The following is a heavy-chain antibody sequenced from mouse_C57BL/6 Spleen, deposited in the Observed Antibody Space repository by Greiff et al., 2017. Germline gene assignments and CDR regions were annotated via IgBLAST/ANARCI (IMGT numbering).Heavy chain of an antibody. D-gene: IGHD1-1*01. Sequence: DVMFVESGGGLVKPGGSLKLSCAASGFTFSDYGMHWVRQAPEKGLEWVAYISSGSSTIYYADTVKGRFPISRYTAKKTLFLQMTSLRSEETAMYYCARPYYCGSSYECAYWGQGTLVTVSA. CDR3: ARPYYCGSSYECAY. CDR1: GFTFSDYG. J-gene: IGHJ3*01. CDR2: ISSGSSTI. V-gene: IGHV5-17*01.